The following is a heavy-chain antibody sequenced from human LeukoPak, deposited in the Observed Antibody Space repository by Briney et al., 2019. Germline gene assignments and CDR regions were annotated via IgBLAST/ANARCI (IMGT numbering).Heavy chain of an antibody. Sequence: PGGSLRLSCATSGFTFSSYSMHWVRQAPGKGLQWVSHIRSDGSTSYCADSVRGRFTIPRDNSKNTVYLQMNSLRPEDTAVYYCVKDRGAYDLDSWGKGTTVTVSS. V-gene: IGHV3-30*02. CDR3: VKDRGAYDLDS. D-gene: IGHD4-17*01. CDR2: IRSDGSTS. J-gene: IGHJ6*04. CDR1: GFTFSSYS.